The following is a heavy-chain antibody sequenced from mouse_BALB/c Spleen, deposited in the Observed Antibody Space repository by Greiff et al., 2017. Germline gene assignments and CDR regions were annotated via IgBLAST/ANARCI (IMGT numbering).Heavy chain of an antibody. J-gene: IGHJ3*01. V-gene: IGHV3-6*02. CDR3: ARNYGSSPFAY. Sequence: DVKLQESGPGLVKPSQSLSLTCSVTGYSITSGYYWNWIRQFPGNKLEWMGYISYDGSNNYNPSLKNRISITRDTPKNQFFLKLNSVTTEETATYFCARNYGSSPFAYWGEGTLVTVSA. D-gene: IGHD1-1*01. CDR2: ISYDGSN. CDR1: GYSITSGYY.